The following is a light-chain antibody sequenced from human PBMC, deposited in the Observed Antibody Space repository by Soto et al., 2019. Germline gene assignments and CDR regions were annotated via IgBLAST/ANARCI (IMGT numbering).Light chain of an antibody. V-gene: IGLV1-44*01. CDR3: AAWDDSLNGLYV. CDR1: SCNIGSNT. Sequence: QSALTQPPSASGTPGQRGTMSCSGSSCNIGSNTVNWYQQLPGTAPKLLIYSNNQRPSGVTDRFSGSKSGASASLAISGFQSEDEADYYCAAWDDSLNGLYVFGTGTKVTVL. CDR2: SNN. J-gene: IGLJ1*01.